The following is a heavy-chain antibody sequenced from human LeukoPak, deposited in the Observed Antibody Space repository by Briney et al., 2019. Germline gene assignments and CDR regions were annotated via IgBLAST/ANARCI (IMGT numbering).Heavy chain of an antibody. Sequence: PGGSLRLSCAASGFTFSSYAMSWVRQAPGKGLEWVSAISGGSGGSTYYADSVKGRFTISRDNSKNTLYLQMNSLRAEDTAVYYCAKYMDYWGQGTLVTVSS. CDR3: AKYMDY. CDR2: ISGGSGGST. V-gene: IGHV3-23*01. CDR1: GFTFSSYA. J-gene: IGHJ4*02.